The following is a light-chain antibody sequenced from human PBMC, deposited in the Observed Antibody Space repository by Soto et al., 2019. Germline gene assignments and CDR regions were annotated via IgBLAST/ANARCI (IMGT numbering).Light chain of an antibody. V-gene: IGLV2-14*01. J-gene: IGLJ1*01. CDR2: EVS. CDR3: SAYTSSSTLV. CDR1: SSDLGGYNY. Sequence: QSALTQPASVSGSPAQSITISCTGTSSDLGGYNYVSWYQQHPVKAPKLMIYEVSNRPSGVSNRFSGSKSGNTASLTISGLQAEDEADYYCSAYTSSSTLVFGTGTKVTVL.